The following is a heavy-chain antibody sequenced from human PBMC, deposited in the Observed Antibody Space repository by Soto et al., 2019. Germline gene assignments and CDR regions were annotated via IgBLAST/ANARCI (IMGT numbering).Heavy chain of an antibody. CDR2: ISWNSGSI. J-gene: IGHJ6*02. V-gene: IGHV3-9*01. CDR3: AKAASSGYYYGMDV. Sequence: PGGSLRLSCAASGFTFDDYAMHWVRQAPGKGLEWVSGISWNSGSIGYADSVKGRFTISRDNAKNSLYLQMNSLRAEDTALYYCAKAASSGYYYGMDVWGQGTTVTVSS. D-gene: IGHD6-25*01. CDR1: GFTFDDYA.